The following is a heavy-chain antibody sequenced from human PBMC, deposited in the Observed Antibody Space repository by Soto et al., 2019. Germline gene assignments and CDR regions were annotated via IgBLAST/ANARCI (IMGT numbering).Heavy chain of an antibody. J-gene: IGHJ4*02. Sequence: GGSLRLSCAASGFTFSSYAMHWVRQAPGKGLEWVAVISYDGSNKYYADSVKGRFAISRDNSENTLYLQMNSLRAEDTAVYYCAREAPDFAFDYWGQGTLVTVSS. CDR3: AREAPDFAFDY. V-gene: IGHV3-30*09. CDR1: GFTFSSYA. CDR2: ISYDGSNK.